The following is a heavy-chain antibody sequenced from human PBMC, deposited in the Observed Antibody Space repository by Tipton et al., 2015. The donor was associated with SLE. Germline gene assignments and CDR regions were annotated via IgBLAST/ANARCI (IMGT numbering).Heavy chain of an antibody. CDR3: AKFEKTTDFYLDS. CDR1: GFSFSYYD. J-gene: IGHJ4*02. Sequence: SLRLSCEASGFSFSYYDIHWVRQAPGKGLEWVAIIWYDGSNKYYAESVRGRFTISRDNSKNTLYLQMNSLRADDTAMYYCAKFEKTTDFYLDSWGQGTLVSVSS. CDR2: IWYDGSNK. D-gene: IGHD1/OR15-1a*01. V-gene: IGHV3-33*06.